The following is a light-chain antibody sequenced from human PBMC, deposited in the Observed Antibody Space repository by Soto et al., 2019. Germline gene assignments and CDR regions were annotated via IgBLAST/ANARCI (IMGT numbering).Light chain of an antibody. CDR3: SSFTSINTWV. CDR2: EVS. J-gene: IGLJ3*02. Sequence: QSALTQPASVSGSPGQSITISCTGTSSDVGGYNYVSWYQQHPGKAPKLMIYEVSNRPSGVSNRFSGSKSGNTASLTISGLQTEDEADYYCSSFTSINTWVFGGGTKVPVL. CDR1: SSDVGGYNY. V-gene: IGLV2-14*01.